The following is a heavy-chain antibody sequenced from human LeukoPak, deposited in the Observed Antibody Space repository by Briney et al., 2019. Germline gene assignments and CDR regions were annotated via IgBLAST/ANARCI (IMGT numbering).Heavy chain of an antibody. CDR1: GFTFSSYA. J-gene: IGHJ4*02. D-gene: IGHD6-19*01. V-gene: IGHV3-23*01. Sequence: GGSLRLSCAASGFTFSSYAMSWVRQAPGKGLEWVSTISGSGANTYYADSVKGRFTFSRDNAKNSLFLQMNSLRVEDTAVYYCARGGSGWYRQIDYWGQGTLVTVSS. CDR2: ISGSGANT. CDR3: ARGGSGWYRQIDY.